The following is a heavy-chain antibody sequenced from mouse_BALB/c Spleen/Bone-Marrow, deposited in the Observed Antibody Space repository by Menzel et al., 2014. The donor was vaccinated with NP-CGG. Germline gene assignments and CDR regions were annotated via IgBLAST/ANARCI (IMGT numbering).Heavy chain of an antibody. CDR2: ISGGSSTI. CDR1: GFTFSSFG. CDR3: ARRLYGAQVFDV. V-gene: IGHV5-17*02. Sequence: EVKVEESGGGLVQPGGSRKLSCAASGFTFSSFGMHWVRQAPEKGLEWVAYISGGSSTIYYADTVKGRFTISRDNPKNTLFLQMTSLRSEDTAMYYCARRLYGAQVFDVWGAGTTLTVSS. D-gene: IGHD1-1*02. J-gene: IGHJ1*01.